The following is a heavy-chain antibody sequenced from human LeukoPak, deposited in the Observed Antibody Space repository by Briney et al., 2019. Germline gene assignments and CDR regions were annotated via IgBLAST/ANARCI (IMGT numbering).Heavy chain of an antibody. Sequence: GESLKISCKGSGYSFTSYWIGWVRQMPGKGLEWMGIIYPGDSDTRYSPSFQGQVTISADKSISTAYLQWSSLKASDTAMYYCARRDTAIQYYYGMDVWGQGTTVTVSS. CDR3: ARRDTAIQYYYGMDV. J-gene: IGHJ6*02. V-gene: IGHV5-51*01. D-gene: IGHD5-18*01. CDR1: GYSFTSYW. CDR2: IYPGDSDT.